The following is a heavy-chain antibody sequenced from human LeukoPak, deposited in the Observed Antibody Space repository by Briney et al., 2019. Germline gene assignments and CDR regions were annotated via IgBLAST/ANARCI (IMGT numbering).Heavy chain of an antibody. CDR3: ARATMVRGVIFAYYYYMDV. V-gene: IGHV1-18*01. D-gene: IGHD3-10*01. CDR1: GYTFTSYG. Sequence: GASVKVSCKASGYTFTSYGISWVRQAPGQGLEWMGWISAYNGNTNYAQKLQGRVTMTTDTSTSTAYMELRSLRSDDTAVYYCARATMVRGVIFAYYYYMDVWGKGTTVTVSS. J-gene: IGHJ6*03. CDR2: ISAYNGNT.